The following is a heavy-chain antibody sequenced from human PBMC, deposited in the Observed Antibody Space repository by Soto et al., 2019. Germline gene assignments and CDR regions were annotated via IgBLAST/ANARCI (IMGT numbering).Heavy chain of an antibody. CDR1: GFSLSTSGAG. Sequence: QITLKESDATLVKPTQTLTLTCSFSGFSLSTSGAGVGWVRQPPGKALEWLAVIYRDDDKHYSPSLNTRLTITKVTSKNQVVLTMTNMDPVDTATYYCAHSSLYDWGQGTLVTVSS. CDR2: IYRDDDK. V-gene: IGHV2-5*02. D-gene: IGHD3-16*02. CDR3: AHSSLYD. J-gene: IGHJ4*02.